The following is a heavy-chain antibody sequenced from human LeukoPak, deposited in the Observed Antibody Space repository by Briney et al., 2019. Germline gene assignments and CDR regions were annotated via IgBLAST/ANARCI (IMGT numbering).Heavy chain of an antibody. D-gene: IGHD3-22*01. V-gene: IGHV4-38-2*01. CDR3: ARLDTMIVVA. J-gene: IGHJ5*02. CDR1: GYSISSGYY. CDR2: IYHSGST. Sequence: PSETLSLTCAVSGYSISSGYYWGWIRQPPGKGLEWIGSIYHSGSTYYSPSLKSRVTISVDTSKNQFSLKLSSVTAADTAVYYCARLDTMIVVAWGQGTLVTVSS.